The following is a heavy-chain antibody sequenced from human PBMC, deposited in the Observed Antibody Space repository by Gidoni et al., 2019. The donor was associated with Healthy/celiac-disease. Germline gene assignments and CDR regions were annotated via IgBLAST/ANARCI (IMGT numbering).Heavy chain of an antibody. V-gene: IGHV4-39*01. J-gene: IGHJ4*02. Sequence: QLQLQESGPGLVKPSETLSLTCTVSGGTISSSSYYWGWNRQPLGKGLEWIGSIYYSGSTYYNPSLKSRVTISVDTSKNQFSLKLSSVTAADTAVYYCASHRIFGVVKHFDYWGQGTLVTVSS. CDR2: IYYSGST. CDR1: GGTISSSSYY. D-gene: IGHD3-3*01. CDR3: ASHRIFGVVKHFDY.